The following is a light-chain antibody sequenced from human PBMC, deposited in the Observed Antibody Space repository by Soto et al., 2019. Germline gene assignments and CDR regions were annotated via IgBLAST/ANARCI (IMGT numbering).Light chain of an antibody. Sequence: QSALTQPASVSGSPGQSITISCTGTSSDVGSYNLVSWYQQHPGKVPKLMIYEGSKRPSGVSPRFSGSRSGNTASLTISGLQAEDEADYYCGSFTTRNTYVLAAGTKLTVL. J-gene: IGLJ1*01. CDR3: GSFTTRNTYV. CDR2: EGS. CDR1: SSDVGSYNL. V-gene: IGLV2-14*02.